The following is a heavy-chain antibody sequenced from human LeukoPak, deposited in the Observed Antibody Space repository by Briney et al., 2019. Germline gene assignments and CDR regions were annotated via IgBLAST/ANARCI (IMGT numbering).Heavy chain of an antibody. CDR1: GGSISSGGFY. CDR3: ARDKQPGDY. J-gene: IGHJ4*02. D-gene: IGHD5-18*01. Sequence: SQTLSLTCTVSGGSISSGGFYWSWIRQHPGKGLEWIGYIFYSGSTYYNPSLRSRVTLSVDTPKNQFSLKLSSVTAADTAVYYCARDKQPGDYWGQGTLVTVSS. V-gene: IGHV4-31*03. CDR2: IFYSGST.